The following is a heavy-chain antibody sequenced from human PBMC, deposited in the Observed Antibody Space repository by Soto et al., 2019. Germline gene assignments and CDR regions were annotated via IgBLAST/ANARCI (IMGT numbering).Heavy chain of an antibody. CDR1: GFTFRTYA. V-gene: IGHV3-23*01. CDR2: IGADGDGI. CDR3: AEYSTTAASRYFDL. J-gene: IGHJ4*02. Sequence: EVHLLESGGGSLQPGGSLRLSCVASGFTFRTYAVAWIRQAPGKGLEWVSVIGADGDGIQYADPVEGRFTISRDNSQSGLDLQMNSLRAEDTAVYYCAEYSTTAASRYFDLWGQGTMVTVAS. D-gene: IGHD1-1*01.